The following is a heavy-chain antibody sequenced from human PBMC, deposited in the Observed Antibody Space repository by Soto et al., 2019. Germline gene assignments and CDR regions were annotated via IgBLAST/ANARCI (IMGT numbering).Heavy chain of an antibody. V-gene: IGHV1-18*01. CDR3: ARDSRAYCGGDCYSCV. CDR2: ISAYSGNT. Sequence: ASVKVSCKASGYTFTSYDINWVRQATGQGLEWMGWISAYSGNTSYAQKLQGRVTMTTDTSMSTAYMELRSLRSDDTAVYYCARDSRAYCGGDCYSCVWGQGTMVTVSS. D-gene: IGHD2-21*02. J-gene: IGHJ3*01. CDR1: GYTFTSYD.